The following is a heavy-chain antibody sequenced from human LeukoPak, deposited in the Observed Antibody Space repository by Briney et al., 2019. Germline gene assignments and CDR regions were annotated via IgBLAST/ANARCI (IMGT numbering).Heavy chain of an antibody. CDR3: AVVLSATN. Sequence: QPGGSLRLSCAASGFTFSNYWMHWVRQAPGKGLVRVSRINSDGSSTSYADSVKGRFTISRDNAKNTLYLQMNSLRAEDTAVYYCAVVLSATNWGQGTLVTVSS. CDR1: GFTFSNYW. D-gene: IGHD5-24*01. CDR2: INSDGSST. J-gene: IGHJ4*02. V-gene: IGHV3-74*01.